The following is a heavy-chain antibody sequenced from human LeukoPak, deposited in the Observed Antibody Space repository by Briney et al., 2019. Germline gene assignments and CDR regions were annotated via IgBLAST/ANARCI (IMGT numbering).Heavy chain of an antibody. CDR1: GFTFSRYG. J-gene: IGHJ3*02. Sequence: PGGSVRLSCAACGFTFSRYGMHGVRQALAKGLEGVEVISFDGSNKYYADFVKGRFPISRDNSKNTLYLTMRSRKIEDTALYYCATRGGVGAFDNWGQGTMVSVSS. D-gene: IGHD3-10*01. V-gene: IGHV3-30*03. CDR3: ATRGGVGAFDN. CDR2: ISFDGSNK.